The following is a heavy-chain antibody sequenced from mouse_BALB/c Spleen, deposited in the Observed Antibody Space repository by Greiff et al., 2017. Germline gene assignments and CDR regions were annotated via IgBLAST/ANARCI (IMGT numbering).Heavy chain of an antibody. J-gene: IGHJ3*01. CDR2: ISSGGSYT. CDR3: ARSASGSSWFAY. V-gene: IGHV5-6*02. Sequence: DVKLVESGGDLVKPGGSLKLSCAASGFTFSSYGMSWVRQTPDKRLEWVATISSGGSYTYYPDSVKGRFTISRDNAKNTLYLQMSSLKSEDTAMYYCARSASGSSWFAYWGQGTLVTVSA. CDR1: GFTFSSYG. D-gene: IGHD1-1*01.